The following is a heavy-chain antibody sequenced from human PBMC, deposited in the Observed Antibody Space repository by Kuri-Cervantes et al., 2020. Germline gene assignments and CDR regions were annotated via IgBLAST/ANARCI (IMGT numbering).Heavy chain of an antibody. Sequence: GGSLRLSCAASGFTFSSYSMNWVRQAPGKGLEWVSSISSSSSYLYYADSVKGRFTISRDNAKNSLYLQMNSLRAEDTAVYYCTRGWSCSSPSCSGRKYWGQGTLVTVSS. J-gene: IGHJ4*02. D-gene: IGHD2-2*01. V-gene: IGHV3-21*01. CDR1: GFTFSSYS. CDR3: TRGWSCSSPSCSGRKY. CDR2: ISSSSSYL.